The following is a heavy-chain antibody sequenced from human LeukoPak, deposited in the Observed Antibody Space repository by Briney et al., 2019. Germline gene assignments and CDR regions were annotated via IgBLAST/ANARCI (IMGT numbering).Heavy chain of an antibody. CDR2: INPNSGGT. CDR1: GYTFTGYY. V-gene: IGHV1-2*02. CDR3: ARVATVTDDLAFDI. Sequence: ASVKVSCKASGYTFTGYYMHWVRQAPGQGLEWMGWINPNSGGTNYAQKFQGRVTMTRDTSISTAYMELSRLRSDDTAVYYCARVATVTDDLAFDIWGQGTMVTVSS. D-gene: IGHD4-17*01. J-gene: IGHJ3*02.